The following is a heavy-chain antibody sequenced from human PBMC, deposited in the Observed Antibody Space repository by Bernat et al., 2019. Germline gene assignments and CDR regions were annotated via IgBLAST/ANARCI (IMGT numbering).Heavy chain of an antibody. CDR3: ARDTFLGELLDY. CDR2: ISYDGSNK. V-gene: IGHV3-30*03. CDR1: GFTFSSYS. Sequence: VQLVESGGGLVKPGGSLRLSCAASGFTFSSYSMNWVRQAPGKGLEWVAVISYDGSNKYYADSVKGRFTISRDNSKNTLYLQMNSLRAEDTAVYYCARDTFLGELLDYWGQGTLVTVSS. J-gene: IGHJ4*02. D-gene: IGHD3-10*01.